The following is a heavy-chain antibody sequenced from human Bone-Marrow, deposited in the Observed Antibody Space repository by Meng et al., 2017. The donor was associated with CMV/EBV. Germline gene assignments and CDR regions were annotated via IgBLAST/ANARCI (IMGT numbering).Heavy chain of an antibody. D-gene: IGHD2-2*01. V-gene: IGHV3-9*01. CDR3: AKDRGCSSTSCYYYYGRDV. J-gene: IGHJ6*02. Sequence: SLQIPCAASGFTFVDYAMHWVGQAPGKGLEWVSGISWNSGSIGYADSVKGRFTISRDNAKNSLYLQMNSLRAEDTALYYCAKDRGCSSTSCYYYYGRDVGGQGNTVNV. CDR2: ISWNSGSI. CDR1: GFTFVDYA.